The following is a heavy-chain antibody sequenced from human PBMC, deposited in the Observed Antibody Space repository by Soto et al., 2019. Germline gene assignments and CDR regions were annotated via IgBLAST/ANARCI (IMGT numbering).Heavy chain of an antibody. Sequence: ASVKVSCKASGYTFASYYRHWVRQAPGQGLEWMGIINPSGGSTSYAQKFQGRVTMTRDTSTSTVYMDLSSLGSEDTAVYYCARASSGYYSYFDYWGQGTLVTVSS. CDR1: GYTFASYY. CDR2: INPSGGST. J-gene: IGHJ4*02. D-gene: IGHD3-22*01. CDR3: ARASSGYYSYFDY. V-gene: IGHV1-46*01.